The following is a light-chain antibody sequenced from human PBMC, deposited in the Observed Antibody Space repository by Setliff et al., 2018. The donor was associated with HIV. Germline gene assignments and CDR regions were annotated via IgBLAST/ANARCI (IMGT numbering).Light chain of an antibody. Sequence: QSALTQPASVSGSPGQSITTACTGTSIDVGTYNYVSWYQQHPGKAPKLMIYDVSKRPSGVSDRFPGSKSGNTASLTISALQAEDEADYYCTYYTSSDIYVFATGTKVTVL. J-gene: IGLJ1*01. CDR1: SIDVGTYNY. CDR3: TYYTSSDIYV. CDR2: DVS. V-gene: IGLV2-14*03.